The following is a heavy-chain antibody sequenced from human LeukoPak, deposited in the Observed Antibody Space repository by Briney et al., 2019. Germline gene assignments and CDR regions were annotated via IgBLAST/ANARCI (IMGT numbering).Heavy chain of an antibody. J-gene: IGHJ4*02. CDR2: IKQEGSEK. Sequence: GGSLRLSWAASGFTFRSYWMSWVRQAPGKGLEWVANIKQEGSEKYYVDSVKGRFPISRDNAKNSLYLQMNSLRAEDTAVYYCARGSPSWYCSGGSRATFAYWGQGTLVTVFS. CDR3: ARGSPSWYCSGGSRATFAY. V-gene: IGHV3-7*01. D-gene: IGHD2-15*01. CDR1: GFTFRSYW.